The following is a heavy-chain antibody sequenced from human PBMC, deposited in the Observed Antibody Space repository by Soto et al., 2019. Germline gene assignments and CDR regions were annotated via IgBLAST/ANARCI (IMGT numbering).Heavy chain of an antibody. Sequence: SETLSLPCTFSGGSIGSYYWSWIRQPPGKGLEWIGHIYYSGSTNYNPSLKSRVTISVDTSKNQFSLKLSSVTAADTAVYYCARSSYDFWSGYYNYWGQGTLVTVSS. CDR2: IYYSGST. D-gene: IGHD3-3*01. CDR3: ARSSYDFWSGYYNY. J-gene: IGHJ4*02. CDR1: GGSIGSYY. V-gene: IGHV4-59*01.